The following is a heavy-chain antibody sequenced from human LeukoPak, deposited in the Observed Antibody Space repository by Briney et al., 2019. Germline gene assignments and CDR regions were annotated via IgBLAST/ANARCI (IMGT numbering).Heavy chain of an antibody. CDR2: ISGSGGST. V-gene: IGHV3-23*01. Sequence: AGGSLRLSCAASGFTFSSYAMSWVRQAPGKWLEWVSAISGSGGSTYYADSVKGRFTISRDNSKNTLYLQMNSLRAEDTAVYYCAKPSSSPIPEYFQHWGQGTLVTVSS. J-gene: IGHJ1*01. CDR3: AKPSSSPIPEYFQH. D-gene: IGHD6-6*01. CDR1: GFTFSSYA.